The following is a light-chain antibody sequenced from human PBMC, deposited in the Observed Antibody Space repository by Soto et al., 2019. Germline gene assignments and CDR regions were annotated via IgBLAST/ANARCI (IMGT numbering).Light chain of an antibody. CDR2: GAS. CDR3: QKYNSAPLT. J-gene: IGKJ4*01. CDR1: QGISHS. V-gene: IGKV1-27*01. Sequence: DLPITHPASSLCASVGDRVTITCRASQGISHSLAWYQQKPGEVPKLLIYGASTLQSGVPSRFSGSRSGTDFTLTVSSLQPEDFETYYCQKYNSAPLTFGEGTKVDIK.